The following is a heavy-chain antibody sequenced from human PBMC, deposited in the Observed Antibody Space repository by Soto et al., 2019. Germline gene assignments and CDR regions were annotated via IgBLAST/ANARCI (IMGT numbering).Heavy chain of an antibody. CDR2: ISSSSSYT. CDR1: GFTFSDYY. D-gene: IGHD3-22*01. V-gene: IGHV3-11*05. Sequence: QVQLVESGGGLVKPGGSLRLSCAASGFTFSDYYMSWIRQAPGKGLEWVSYISSSSSYTNYADSVKGRFTISRDNAKNSLYLQMNSLRADDTAVYYCASVDSSGSSTTHWGQGTLVTVSS. CDR3: ASVDSSGSSTTH. J-gene: IGHJ4*02.